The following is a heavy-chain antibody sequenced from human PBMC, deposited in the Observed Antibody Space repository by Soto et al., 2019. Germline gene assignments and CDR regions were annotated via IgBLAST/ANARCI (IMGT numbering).Heavy chain of an antibody. Sequence: GASVKVSCKASGYTLTSYYMHWVRQAPGQGLEWMGIINPSGGSTSYAQKFQGRVTMTRDTSTSTVYMELSSLRSEDTAVYYCARATIFGVVPYYFDYWGQGTLVTVSS. CDR2: INPSGGST. V-gene: IGHV1-46*01. D-gene: IGHD3-3*01. CDR1: GYTLTSYY. CDR3: ARATIFGVVPYYFDY. J-gene: IGHJ4*02.